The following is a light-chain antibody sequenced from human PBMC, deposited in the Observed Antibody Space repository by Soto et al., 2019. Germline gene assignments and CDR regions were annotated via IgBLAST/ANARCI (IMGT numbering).Light chain of an antibody. CDR2: EVS. V-gene: IGLV2-14*01. J-gene: IGLJ1*01. CDR3: SSYTSIPYV. Sequence: SALTQPASVSGSPGQSITISCTGTSSDVGGYNYVSWYQQHPGKAPKLMIYEVSNRPSGVSNRFSGSKSGNTASLTISGLQAEDEADYYCSSYTSIPYVFGTGTKLTVL. CDR1: SSDVGGYNY.